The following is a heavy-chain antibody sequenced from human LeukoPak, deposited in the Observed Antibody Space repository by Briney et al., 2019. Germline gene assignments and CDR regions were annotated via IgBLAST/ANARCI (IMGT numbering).Heavy chain of an antibody. V-gene: IGHV3-30-3*01. CDR2: ISYDGSNK. J-gene: IGHJ3*02. CDR1: GFTFSSYA. D-gene: IGHD1-7*01. CDR3: ARDGMTSGLELRAFDI. Sequence: PGRSLRLSCAASGFTFSSYAMHWVRQAPGKGLEWVAVISYDGSNKYYADSVKGRFTISRDNSKNTLYLQMNSLRAEDTAVYYCARDGMTSGLELRAFDIWGQGTMVTVSS.